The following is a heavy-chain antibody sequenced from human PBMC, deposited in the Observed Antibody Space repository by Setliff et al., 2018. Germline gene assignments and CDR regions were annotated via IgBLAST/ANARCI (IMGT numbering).Heavy chain of an antibody. V-gene: IGHV4-59*01. J-gene: IGHJ4*02. Sequence: PSETLSLTCTVSGGSIRNYYWSWIRQPPGKGLEWIGYIYYSGNTNYNPSLKSRVTISVDTSKNQFSLKLSSVTAADTAVYFCARQPSSGAYYNPRPYYFDYWGQGTLVTVSS. CDR2: IYYSGNT. CDR3: ARQPSSGAYYNPRPYYFDY. CDR1: GGSIRNYY. D-gene: IGHD3-10*01.